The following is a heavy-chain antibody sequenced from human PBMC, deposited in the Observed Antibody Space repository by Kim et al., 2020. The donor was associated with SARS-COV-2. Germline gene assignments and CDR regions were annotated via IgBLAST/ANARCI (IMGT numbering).Heavy chain of an antibody. CDR3: AREANYYYYGMDV. CDR1: GGSISSGGYY. V-gene: IGHV4-31*03. CDR2: IYYSGST. J-gene: IGHJ6*01. Sequence: SETLSLTCTVSGGSISSGGYYWSWIRQHPGKGLEWIGYIYYSGSTYYNPSLNSRVTISVDTSKNQFSLKLSSVTAADTAVYYCAREANYYYYGMDVWGKGPRSPSPQ.